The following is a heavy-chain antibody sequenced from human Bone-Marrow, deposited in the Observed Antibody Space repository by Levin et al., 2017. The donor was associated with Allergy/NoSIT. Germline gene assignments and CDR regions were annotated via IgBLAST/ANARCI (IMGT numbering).Heavy chain of an antibody. CDR3: ARVSSVYYYYYMDG. V-gene: IGHV3-74*01. J-gene: IGHJ6*03. D-gene: IGHD6-19*01. CDR1: GFTFSSYW. Sequence: LSLTCAASGFTFSSYWMHWVRQAPGKGLVWVSRINSDGSSTSYADSVKGRFTISRDNAKNTLYLQMNSLRAEDTAVYYCARVSSVYYYYYMDGWGKGTMVTVSS. CDR2: INSDGSST.